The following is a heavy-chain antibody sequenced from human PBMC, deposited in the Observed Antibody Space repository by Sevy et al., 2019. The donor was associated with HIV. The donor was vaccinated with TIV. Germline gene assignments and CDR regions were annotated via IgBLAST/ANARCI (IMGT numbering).Heavy chain of an antibody. CDR3: ARDNLAVAGRGWFDP. Sequence: ASVKVSCKASGGTFTSYAISWVRQAPGLGLEWMGGISPLLGTANYAQQFQGRVTITADESTSTVYMELSSLRSEDTAVYYCARDNLAVAGRGWFDPWGQGTLVTVSS. V-gene: IGHV1-69*13. CDR1: GGTFTSYA. CDR2: ISPLLGTA. J-gene: IGHJ5*02. D-gene: IGHD6-19*01.